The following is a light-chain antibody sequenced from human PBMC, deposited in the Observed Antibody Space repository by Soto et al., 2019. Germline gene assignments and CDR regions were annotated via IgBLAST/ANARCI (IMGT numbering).Light chain of an antibody. J-gene: IGLJ7*01. CDR3: ATWDDSLNGRV. V-gene: IGLV1-44*01. Sequence: QSVLTQPTSVSGTPGQRVTISCSGSSSNIGSNSVIWYQQLPGTAPKVLIYSNDYRPSGVPDRFSGSKSGTSASLAISGLRSEDEADYYCATWDDSLNGRVFGGGTQLTVL. CDR1: SSNIGSNS. CDR2: SND.